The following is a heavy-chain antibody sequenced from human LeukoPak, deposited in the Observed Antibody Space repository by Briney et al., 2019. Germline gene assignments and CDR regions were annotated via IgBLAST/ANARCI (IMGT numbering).Heavy chain of an antibody. J-gene: IGHJ4*02. CDR3: ARDPVGDFWSGYPFDY. CDR2: INPNSGGT. Sequence: ASVKVSCKASGYTFTGYYIHWVRQAPGQGLEWVGWINPNSGGTNYAQKFQARVTMTRDTSISTAYMELSRLTSDDTAVYYCARDPVGDFWSGYPFDYWGQGTLVAVSS. D-gene: IGHD3-3*01. V-gene: IGHV1-2*02. CDR1: GYTFTGYY.